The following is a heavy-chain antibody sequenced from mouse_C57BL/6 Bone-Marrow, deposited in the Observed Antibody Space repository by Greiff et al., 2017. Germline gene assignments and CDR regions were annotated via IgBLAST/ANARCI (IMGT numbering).Heavy chain of an antibody. CDR1: GYSFTGYY. CDR2: INPSTGGT. CDR3: ARSTTTYFDY. Sequence: VQLKESGPELVKPGASVKISCKASGYSFTGYYMNWVKQSPEKSLEWIGEINPSTGGTTYNQKFKAKATLTVDKSSSKAYMQLKSLTSEDSSVYYCARSTTTYFDYWCQGTTLTVSS. D-gene: IGHD1-1*01. V-gene: IGHV1-42*01. J-gene: IGHJ2*01.